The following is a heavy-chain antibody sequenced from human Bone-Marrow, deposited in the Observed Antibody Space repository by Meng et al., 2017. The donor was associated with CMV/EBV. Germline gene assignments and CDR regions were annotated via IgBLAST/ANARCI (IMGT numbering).Heavy chain of an antibody. V-gene: IGHV3-23*01. Sequence: GESLKISCAASGFTFSSYAMSWVRQAPGKGLEWVSAISGSGGSTYYADSVKGRFTISRDNSMNTLYLQMNSLRAEDTAVYYCAKDLRGYDFSEFDYWGQGTLVTVSS. CDR2: ISGSGGST. D-gene: IGHD3-3*01. J-gene: IGHJ4*02. CDR1: GFTFSSYA. CDR3: AKDLRGYDFSEFDY.